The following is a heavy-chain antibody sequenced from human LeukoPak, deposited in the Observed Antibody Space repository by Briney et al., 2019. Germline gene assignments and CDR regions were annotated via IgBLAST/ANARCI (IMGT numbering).Heavy chain of an antibody. D-gene: IGHD1-26*01. Sequence: GGSLRLSCAASGFTFSSYAMSWVRQAPGKGLEWVAVISYDGSNKYYADSVKGRFTISRDNSKNTLYLQMTSLRAEDTAVYYCARAGGGSYYVNPDYWGQGTLVTVSS. V-gene: IGHV3-30-3*01. J-gene: IGHJ4*02. CDR3: ARAGGGSYYVNPDY. CDR1: GFTFSSYA. CDR2: ISYDGSNK.